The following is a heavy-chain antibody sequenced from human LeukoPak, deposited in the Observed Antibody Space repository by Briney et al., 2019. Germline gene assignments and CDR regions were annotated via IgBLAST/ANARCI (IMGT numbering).Heavy chain of an antibody. D-gene: IGHD3-22*01. V-gene: IGHV4-61*08. Sequence: PSETLSLTCTVSGGSVSSGDYYWSWIRQPPGKGLEWIGYSYYIESTNYNPSLKSRVTISVDTSRNRFSLKLSSVTAADTAMYYCARDNQWLNAFDIWGQGTMVTVSS. CDR3: ARDNQWLNAFDI. J-gene: IGHJ3*02. CDR1: GGSVSSGDYY. CDR2: SYYIEST.